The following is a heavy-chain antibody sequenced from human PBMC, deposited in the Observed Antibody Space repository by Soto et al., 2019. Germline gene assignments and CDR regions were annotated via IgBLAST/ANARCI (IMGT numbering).Heavy chain of an antibody. CDR2: IYYSGST. D-gene: IGHD2-2*01. CDR1: GGSISSYY. V-gene: IGHV4-59*01. J-gene: IGHJ4*02. CDR3: ARGLGYCSSTSCRTFDY. Sequence: SETLSLTCTVSGGSISSYYWSWIRQPPGKGLEWIGYIYYSGSTNYNPSLKSRVTISVDTSKNQFSLKLSSVTAADTAVYYCARGLGYCSSTSCRTFDYWGQGTLV.